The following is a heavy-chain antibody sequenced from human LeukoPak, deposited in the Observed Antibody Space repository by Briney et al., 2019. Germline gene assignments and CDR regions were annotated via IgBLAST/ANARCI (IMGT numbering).Heavy chain of an antibody. CDR3: ARGHGTTVDY. V-gene: IGHV3-53*01. CDR1: GFTVSSNY. CDR2: IYSGGST. J-gene: IGHJ4*02. Sequence: PGGSLRLSCAASGFTVSSNYMSWVRQALGKGLEWVSVIYSGGSTYYAGSVKGRFTIPRDNSKNTLYLQMNSLRAEDTAVYYCARGHGTTVDYWGQGTLVTVSS. D-gene: IGHD4-17*01.